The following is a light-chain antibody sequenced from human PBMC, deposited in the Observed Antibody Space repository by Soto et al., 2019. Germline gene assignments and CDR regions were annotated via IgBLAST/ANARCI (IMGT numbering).Light chain of an antibody. Sequence: DIQMTQSPSSLSASVGDRVTITGRASQGISTYLNWYLQKPGKAPKLLIYAASSLQSGVPSRFSGSGSETDFTLTTNSLQPEDFATYSCQQSYSTTWTFGQGTKVDIK. CDR3: QQSYSTTWT. CDR2: AAS. V-gene: IGKV1-39*01. J-gene: IGKJ1*01. CDR1: QGISTY.